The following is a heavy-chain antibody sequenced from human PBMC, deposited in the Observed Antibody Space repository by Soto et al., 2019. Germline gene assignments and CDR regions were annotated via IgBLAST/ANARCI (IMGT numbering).Heavy chain of an antibody. CDR1: GFTFSSYA. V-gene: IGHV3-30-3*01. J-gene: IGHJ4*02. CDR3: ARDTGRRIQLWLYGY. CDR2: ISYDGSNK. Sequence: QVQLVESGGGVVQPGRSLRLSCAASGFTFSSYAMHWVRQAPGKGLEWVAVISYDGSNKYYADSVKGRFTISRDNSKNTLYLQMNSLIAEDTAVYYCARDTGRRIQLWLYGYWGQGTLVTVSS. D-gene: IGHD5-18*01.